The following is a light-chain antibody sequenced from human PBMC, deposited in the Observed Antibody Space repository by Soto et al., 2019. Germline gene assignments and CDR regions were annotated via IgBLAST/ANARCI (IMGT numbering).Light chain of an antibody. J-gene: IGKJ5*01. V-gene: IGKV3-20*01. CDR2: GAS. CDR1: QIVRSNS. CDR3: QQYGGSPRIT. Sequence: EIIMTQSPASLSVTPGERATLSCRASQIVRSNSLAWYQQKPGQPPRLLIYGASNRATGIPDRFSGSGSGTDFTLIINRLEPEDVAIYYCQQYGGSPRITFGQGTRLEIK.